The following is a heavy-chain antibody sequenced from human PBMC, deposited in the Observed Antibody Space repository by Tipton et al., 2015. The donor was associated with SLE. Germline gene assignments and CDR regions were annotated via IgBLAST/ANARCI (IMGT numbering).Heavy chain of an antibody. CDR3: ATPSQWLVRGYFDT. Sequence: LRLSCTVSGGSISSSDSYWGWLRQPPGEGLEWIGSTYYSGNTYYNPSLKSRVTMSLDTSKNHFSLKLTSLTAADTAVYYCATPSQWLVRGYFDTRGQGTQVTVSS. D-gene: IGHD6-19*01. CDR1: GGSISSSDSY. V-gene: IGHV4-39*01. CDR2: TYYSGNT. J-gene: IGHJ4*02.